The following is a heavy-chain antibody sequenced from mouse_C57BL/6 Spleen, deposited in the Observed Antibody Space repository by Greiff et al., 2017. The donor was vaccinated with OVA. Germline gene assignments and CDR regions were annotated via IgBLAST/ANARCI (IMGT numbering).Heavy chain of an antibody. CDR3: ASYYRGAMDY. D-gene: IGHD2-14*01. Sequence: EVKLMESGPGLVKPSQSLSLTCSVTGYSITSGYYWNWIRQFPGNKLEWMGYISYDGSNNYNPSLKNRISITRDTSKNQFFLKLNSVTTEDTATYYCASYYRGAMDYWGQGTSVTVSS. V-gene: IGHV3-6*01. CDR2: ISYDGSN. J-gene: IGHJ4*01. CDR1: GYSITSGYY.